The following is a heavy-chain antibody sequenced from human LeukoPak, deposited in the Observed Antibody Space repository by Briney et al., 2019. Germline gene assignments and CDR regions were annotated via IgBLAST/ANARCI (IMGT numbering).Heavy chain of an antibody. J-gene: IGHJ4*02. V-gene: IGHV3-74*01. CDR1: GFTLSTYW. Sequence: PGGSLRLSCAASGFTLSTYWMHWVRQGPGKGLVWVSCINSDGSRTTYADSVKGRFTISRDNSKNTLYLQMSSLRAEDTAVYYCVKDGFDYWGQGTLVTVSS. CDR2: INSDGSRT. CDR3: VKDGFDY.